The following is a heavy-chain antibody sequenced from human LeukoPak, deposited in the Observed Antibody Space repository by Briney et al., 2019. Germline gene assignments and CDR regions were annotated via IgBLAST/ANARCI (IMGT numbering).Heavy chain of an antibody. D-gene: IGHD2-15*01. CDR2: IQYDGTHK. V-gene: IGHV3-30*02. CDR1: GFTFSSYG. CDR3: AKDFCSGSSCYIFDY. Sequence: GGSLRLSCSAPGFTFSSYGMNWVRQAPGRGLEWVAFIQYDGTHKYYVDSVKGRFTISRGNSKSTLHLQMNSLRAEDTAVYYCAKDFCSGSSCYIFDYWGQGTLVTVS. J-gene: IGHJ4*02.